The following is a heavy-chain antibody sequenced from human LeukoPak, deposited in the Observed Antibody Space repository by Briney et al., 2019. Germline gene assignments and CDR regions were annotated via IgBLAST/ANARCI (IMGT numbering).Heavy chain of an antibody. CDR3: ARVSYYGSGSCYARTNSPIDY. J-gene: IGHJ4*02. Sequence: SETLSLTCAVYGGSLSGYYWSWIRQPPGKGLEWIGEINHSGSTNYNPSLKSRVTISVDTSKNQFSLKLSSVTAADTAVYYCARVSYYGSGSCYARTNSPIDYWGQGTLVTVSS. V-gene: IGHV4-34*01. D-gene: IGHD3-10*01. CDR2: INHSGST. CDR1: GGSLSGYY.